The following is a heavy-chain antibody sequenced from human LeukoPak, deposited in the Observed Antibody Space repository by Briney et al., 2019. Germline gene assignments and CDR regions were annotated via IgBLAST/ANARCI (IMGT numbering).Heavy chain of an antibody. J-gene: IGHJ6*03. CDR1: GFTFSSYS. CDR2: ISSSSSYI. Sequence: KPGGSLRLSCAASGFTFSSYSMNWVRQAPGKGLEWVSSISSSSSYIYYADSVKGRFTISRENAKNSLYLQMDSLRAEDTALYFCARELLTYSNHKLGHYMDVWGKGTTVTVSS. CDR3: ARELLTYSNHKLGHYMDV. V-gene: IGHV3-21*01. D-gene: IGHD4-11*01.